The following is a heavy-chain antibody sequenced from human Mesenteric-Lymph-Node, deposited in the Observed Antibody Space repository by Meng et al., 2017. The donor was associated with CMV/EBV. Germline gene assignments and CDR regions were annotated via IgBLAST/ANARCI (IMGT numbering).Heavy chain of an antibody. CDR1: GGSISGYY. V-gene: IGHV4-59*12. CDR3: AREDKSSRGMDV. Sequence: SETLSLTCTVSGGSISGYYWSWIRQPPGKGLDWIGYIYYSGSTTYNPSLKSRVTMSVDTSKNQFSLKLSSVTAADTAVYCCAREDKSSRGMDVWGQGTTVTVSS. D-gene: IGHD6-13*01. J-gene: IGHJ6*02. CDR2: IYYSGST.